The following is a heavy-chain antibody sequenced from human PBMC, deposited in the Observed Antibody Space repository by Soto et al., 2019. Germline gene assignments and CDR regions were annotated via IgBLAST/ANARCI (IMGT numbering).Heavy chain of an antibody. V-gene: IGHV4-59*08. CDR2: IYYSGST. CDR3: ARHHILIGYYTTDS. J-gene: IGHJ4*02. D-gene: IGHD3-9*01. Sequence: SETLSLTCTVAGSSSSSYYWSWIRHAPGKGLAWIAYIYYSGSTNYNPSLKSRVNISVDTSKNQFSLKLSSVTAADTAVYYCARHHILIGYYTTDSCGKCTLVTVYS. CDR1: GSSSSSYY.